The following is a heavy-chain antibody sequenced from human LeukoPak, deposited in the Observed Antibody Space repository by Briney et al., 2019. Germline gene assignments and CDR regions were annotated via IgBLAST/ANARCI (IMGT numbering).Heavy chain of an antibody. J-gene: IGHJ5*02. CDR3: ARGGRYCSGGSCYGWFDP. CDR1: GGSISSSSYY. D-gene: IGHD2-15*01. CDR2: INHSGST. Sequence: PSETLSLTCTVSGGSISSSSYYWGWIRQPPGKGLEWIGEINHSGSTNYNPSLKSRVTISVDTSKNQFSLKLSSVTAADTAVYYCARGGRYCSGGSCYGWFDPWGQGTLVTVSS. V-gene: IGHV4-39*07.